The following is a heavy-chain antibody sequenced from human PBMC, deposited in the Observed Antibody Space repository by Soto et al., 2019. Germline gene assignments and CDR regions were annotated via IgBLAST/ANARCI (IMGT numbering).Heavy chain of an antibody. V-gene: IGHV3-33*01. D-gene: IGHD2-2*01. CDR1: GFTFSSYG. Sequence: GGSLRLSCAASGFTFSSYGMHWVRQAPGKGLEWVAVIWYDGSNKYYADSVKGRFTISRDNSKNTLYLQMNSLRAEDTAVYYCARDGFVQLLGGPGWFDPWGQGTLVTVSS. CDR3: ARDGFVQLLGGPGWFDP. J-gene: IGHJ5*02. CDR2: IWYDGSNK.